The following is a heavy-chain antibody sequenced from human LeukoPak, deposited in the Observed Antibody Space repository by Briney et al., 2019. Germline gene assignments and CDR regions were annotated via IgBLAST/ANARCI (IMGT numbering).Heavy chain of an antibody. CDR1: GGSISSTSYY. CDR3: ARHPDFGSSYYNWFDP. V-gene: IGHV4-39*01. D-gene: IGHD6-6*01. Sequence: SETLSLTCTVSGGSISSTSYYWGWIRQPPGKGLEWFGSLYYSGSTYYNPSLMGRVTISVDTSKNQFSLKLSSVTAADTAVYFCARHPDFGSSYYNWFDPWGQGTLVTVSS. CDR2: LYYSGST. J-gene: IGHJ5*02.